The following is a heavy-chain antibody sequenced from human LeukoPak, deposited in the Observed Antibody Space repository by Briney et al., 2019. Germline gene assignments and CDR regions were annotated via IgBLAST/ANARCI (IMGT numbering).Heavy chain of an antibody. D-gene: IGHD4-17*01. CDR2: IYYSGST. V-gene: IGHV4-39*01. CDR3: ARHSVTTVLFRY. Sequence: SETLSLTCTVSGGSISSSSYYWGWIRQPPGKGLEWIGSIYYSGSTYYNPSLKSRVTISVDTSKDQFSLKLSSVTAADTAVYYCARHSVTTVLFRYWGQGTLVTVSS. CDR1: GGSISSSSYY. J-gene: IGHJ4*02.